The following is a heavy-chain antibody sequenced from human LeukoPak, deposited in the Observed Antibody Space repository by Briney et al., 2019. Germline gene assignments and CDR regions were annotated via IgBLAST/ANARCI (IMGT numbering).Heavy chain of an antibody. Sequence: PSETLSLTCTVSGGSISSYYWSWIRQPPGKGLEWIGDIYHSGSTNYNPSLKSRVTISVDTSKNQFSLKLSSVTAADTAVYYCARLVAGTGEYNFDHWGQGTLVIVSS. D-gene: IGHD6-19*01. V-gene: IGHV4-59*08. CDR2: IYHSGST. J-gene: IGHJ4*02. CDR1: GGSISSYY. CDR3: ARLVAGTGEYNFDH.